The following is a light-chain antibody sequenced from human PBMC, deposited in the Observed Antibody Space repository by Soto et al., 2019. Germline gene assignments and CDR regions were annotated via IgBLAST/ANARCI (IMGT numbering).Light chain of an antibody. CDR3: QQYGSSPWT. J-gene: IGKJ1*01. CDR2: LAS. CDR1: QSVTNNY. V-gene: IGKV3-20*01. Sequence: EIVLTQSPGTLSLSPGERATLSCRASQSVTNNYLAWYQQKAGQAPRLLIYLASNRAAGTPDRFSGSGSGADFTLPINRLEPEDFAVYFCQQYGSSPWTFGQGTKVDIK.